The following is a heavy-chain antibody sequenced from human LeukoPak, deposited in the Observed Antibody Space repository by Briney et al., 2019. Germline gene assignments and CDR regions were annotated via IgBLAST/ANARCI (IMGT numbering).Heavy chain of an antibody. CDR1: GFTFGDYG. J-gene: IGHJ6*03. CDR2: IRSRAYGGTT. V-gene: IGHV3-49*03. D-gene: IGHD6-13*01. CDR3: TRDRLGYSSSGYYYYMDV. Sequence: GGSLRLSCSASGFTFGDYGLSWFRQAPGKGLEWVGFIRSRAYGGTTEYAASVKGRFTISRDDSKSIAYLQMNSLKTEDTAVYYCTRDRLGYSSSGYYYYMDVWGRGTTVTISS.